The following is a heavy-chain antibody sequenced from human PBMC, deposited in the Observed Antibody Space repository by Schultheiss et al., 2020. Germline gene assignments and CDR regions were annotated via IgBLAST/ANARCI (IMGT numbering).Heavy chain of an antibody. CDR2: ISSSSSTI. D-gene: IGHD3-22*01. CDR1: GFTFSSYS. V-gene: IGHV3-48*01. J-gene: IGHJ6*02. CDR3: ARFGYYETYYYYGMDV. Sequence: GGSLRLSCAASGFTFSSYSMNWVRQAPGKGLEWVSYISSSSSTIYYADSVKGRFTISRDNAKNSLYLQMNSLRAEDTAVYYCARFGYYETYYYYGMDVWGQGTTVTVSS.